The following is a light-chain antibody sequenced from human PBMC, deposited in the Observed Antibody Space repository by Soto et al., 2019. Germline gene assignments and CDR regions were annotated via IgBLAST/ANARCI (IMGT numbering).Light chain of an antibody. V-gene: IGKV1-5*01. CDR3: QQYNSYST. Sequence: DIQMTQSPSTLSASVGDRVTITCRASQSISSWLAWYQQKPWKAPKLLIYDASSLESGVPSRFSGSGSGTEFSLTISSLQPDDFATYYGQQYNSYSTFGQGTKLEIK. CDR2: DAS. CDR1: QSISSW. J-gene: IGKJ2*01.